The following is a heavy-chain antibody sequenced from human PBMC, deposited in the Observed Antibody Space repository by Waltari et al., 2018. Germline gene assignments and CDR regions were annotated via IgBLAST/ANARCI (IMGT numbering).Heavy chain of an antibody. CDR1: GGSFSGYY. V-gene: IGHV4-34*01. D-gene: IGHD2-2*01. CDR2: INHSGST. CDR3: ARGGYQLLSFPDY. J-gene: IGHJ4*02. Sequence: VQLQQWGAGLLKPSETLSLTCAVYGGSFSGYYWSWIRQPPGKGLEWIGEINHSGSTNYNPSLKSRVTISVDTSKNQFSLKLSSVTAADTAVYYCARGGYQLLSFPDYWGQGTLVTVSS.